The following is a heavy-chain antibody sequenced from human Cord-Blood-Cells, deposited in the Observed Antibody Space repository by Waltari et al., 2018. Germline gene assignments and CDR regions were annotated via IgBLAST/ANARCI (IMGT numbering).Heavy chain of an antibody. Sequence: QLQLQESGPGLVKPSATLSLTCTVSGGSISSSSYYWGWIRQPPGKGLEWIGSIYYSGSTYYNPSLKSRVTISVDTSKNQFSLKLSSVTAADTAVYYCARHVVVVAASDYWGQGTLVTVSS. CDR3: ARHVVVVAASDY. CDR2: IYYSGST. V-gene: IGHV4-39*01. CDR1: GGSISSSSYY. D-gene: IGHD2-15*01. J-gene: IGHJ4*02.